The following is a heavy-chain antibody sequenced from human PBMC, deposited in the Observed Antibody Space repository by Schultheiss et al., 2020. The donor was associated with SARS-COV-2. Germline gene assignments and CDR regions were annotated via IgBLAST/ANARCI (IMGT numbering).Heavy chain of an antibody. CDR2: ISGSGGST. CDR3: AREGDIYSYGYGGDY. V-gene: IGHV3-23*01. J-gene: IGHJ4*02. Sequence: GGSLRLSCAASGFTFSSYAMSWVRQAPGKGLEWVSAISGSGGSTYYADCVKGRFTISRDNSKNTLYLQMNSLRAEDTAVYYCAREGDIYSYGYGGDYWGQGTLVTVSS. CDR1: GFTFSSYA. D-gene: IGHD5-18*01.